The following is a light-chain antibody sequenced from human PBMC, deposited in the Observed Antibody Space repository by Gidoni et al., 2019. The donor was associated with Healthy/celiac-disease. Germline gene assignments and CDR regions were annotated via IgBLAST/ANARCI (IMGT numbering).Light chain of an antibody. V-gene: IGKV1-9*01. Sequence: DLPLTQSPSFLSASVGDRVTITCRASQGISSYLAWYQQKPGKAPKLLIYAASTLQSGVTSRFSGSGSETEFTLTISSLQPEDFATYYCQQLNSYPFFGGGTKVEIK. CDR1: QGISSY. J-gene: IGKJ4*01. CDR3: QQLNSYPF. CDR2: AAS.